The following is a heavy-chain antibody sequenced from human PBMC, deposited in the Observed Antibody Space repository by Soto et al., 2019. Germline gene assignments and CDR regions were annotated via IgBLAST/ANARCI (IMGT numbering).Heavy chain of an antibody. J-gene: IGHJ1*01. CDR1: GYTFTSYG. Sequence: KVSCKASGYTFTSYGISWVRQAPGQGLEWMGIIYPGDSDTRYSPSFQGQVTVSADKSISTAYLQWTSLKASDTAIYYCSKFKYSTSVRYLQHWGQGTPVTVSS. CDR3: SKFKYSTSVRYLQH. V-gene: IGHV5-51*01. CDR2: IYPGDSDT. D-gene: IGHD6-6*01.